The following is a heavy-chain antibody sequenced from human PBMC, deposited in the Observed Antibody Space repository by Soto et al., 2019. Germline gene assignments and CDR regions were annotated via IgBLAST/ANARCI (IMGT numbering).Heavy chain of an antibody. J-gene: IGHJ4*02. Sequence: SSYAISWVRQAPGQGLEWMGGIISIFGTADYAQKFQGRVTITADESTSTAYMELSSLRSEDTAVYYCARRDYDSSGYSDLGYWGQGTLVTVSS. CDR3: ARRDYDSSGYSDLGY. V-gene: IGHV1-69*01. D-gene: IGHD3-22*01. CDR2: IISIFGTA. CDR1: SSYA.